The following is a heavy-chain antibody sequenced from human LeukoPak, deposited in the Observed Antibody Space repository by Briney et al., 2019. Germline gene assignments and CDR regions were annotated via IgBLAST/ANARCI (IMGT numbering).Heavy chain of an antibody. Sequence: PVASVKVSCKASGYSFTSNYIHWVRQAPGQGLEWMGMIYPRDGSTSYAQKFQGRVTMTRNTSISTAYMELSSLRSEDTAVYYCARAAGDDYALYYYYGMDVWGQGTTVTVSS. V-gene: IGHV1-46*01. CDR3: ARAAGDDYALYYYYGMDV. J-gene: IGHJ6*02. CDR2: IYPRDGST. D-gene: IGHD4-17*01. CDR1: GYSFTSNY.